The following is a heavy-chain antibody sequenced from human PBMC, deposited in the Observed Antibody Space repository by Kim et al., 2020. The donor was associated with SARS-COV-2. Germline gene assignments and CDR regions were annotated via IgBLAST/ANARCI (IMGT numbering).Heavy chain of an antibody. V-gene: IGHV4-30-4*01. CDR2: IYYSGST. D-gene: IGHD3-3*01. CDR1: GGSISSGDYY. CDR3: ARDGMGLEWLLPSYGMDV. Sequence: SETLSLTCTVSGGSISSGDYYWSWIRQPPGKGLEWIGYIYYSGSTYYNPSLKSRVTISVDTSKNQFSLKLSSVTAADTAVYYCARDGMGLEWLLPSYGMDVWGQGTTVTVSS. J-gene: IGHJ6*02.